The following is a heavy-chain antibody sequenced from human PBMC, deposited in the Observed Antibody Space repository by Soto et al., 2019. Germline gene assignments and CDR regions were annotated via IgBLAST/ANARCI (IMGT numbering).Heavy chain of an antibody. J-gene: IGHJ4*02. V-gene: IGHV5-51*01. D-gene: IGHD2-2*02. CDR1: GYRFTNYW. Sequence: GESLKISCKGSGYRFTNYWIGWVRQMPGKGLEWMGIIYPGDSDTRYSPSFQGQVTISADKSKNSLYLQMNSLRAEDTAVYYCARDQIPSDYWGQGTLVTVSS. CDR3: ARDQIPSDY. CDR2: IYPGDSDT.